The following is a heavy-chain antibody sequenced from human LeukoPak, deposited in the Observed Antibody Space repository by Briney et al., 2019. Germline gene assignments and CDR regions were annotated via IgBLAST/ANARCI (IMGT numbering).Heavy chain of an antibody. CDR3: ARDSSSTSWSDAFDI. D-gene: IGHD2-2*01. CDR1: GGSISSYY. Sequence: SETLSLTCTVSGGSISSYYWSWIRQPAGKGLEWIGRIYTSGSTNYNPSLKSRVTMSVDTSKIQFSLKLSSVTAADTAVYYCARDSSSTSWSDAFDIWGQGTMVTVSS. CDR2: IYTSGST. J-gene: IGHJ3*02. V-gene: IGHV4-4*07.